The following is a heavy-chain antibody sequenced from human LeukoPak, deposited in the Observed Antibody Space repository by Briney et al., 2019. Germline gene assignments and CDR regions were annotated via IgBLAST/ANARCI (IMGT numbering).Heavy chain of an antibody. D-gene: IGHD3-10*01. CDR2: IYYSGST. CDR3: ASYVVRGPNYFDC. J-gene: IGHJ4*02. Sequence: PSETLSLTCTVSGGSISSSNYYWGWIRQPPGKGLEWIGFIYYSGSTDSNPSLKSRVTISLDTSKNQFSLQLTSVTAADTAVYYCASYVVRGPNYFDCWGQGTLVTVSS. CDR1: GGSISSSNYY. V-gene: IGHV4-39*01.